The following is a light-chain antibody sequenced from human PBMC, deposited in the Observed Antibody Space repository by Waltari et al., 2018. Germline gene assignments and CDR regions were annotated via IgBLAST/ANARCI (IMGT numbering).Light chain of an antibody. CDR1: SGHSTYI. CDR2: LEDSGNY. J-gene: IGLJ3*02. V-gene: IGLV4-60*03. Sequence: QPVLTQSSSTSASLGSSVKLTCTLDSGHSTYIIAWHQQQAGKAPRSLMKLEDSGNYNKGGGCPGRFAGSSSGADRYLAIFNLQSEDEADYYCETWDSNTRVFGGGTKLTVL. CDR3: ETWDSNTRV.